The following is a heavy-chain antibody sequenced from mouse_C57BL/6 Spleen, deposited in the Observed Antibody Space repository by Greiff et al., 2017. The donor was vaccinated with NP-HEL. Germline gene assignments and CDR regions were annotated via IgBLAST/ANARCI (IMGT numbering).Heavy chain of an antibody. CDR1: GFSLTSSGMG. D-gene: IGHD1-1*01. CDR3: ARGARDYGVYALDY. CDR2: IYWDDAK. J-gene: IGHJ4*01. Sequence: QVTLQECGPGILQPSQTLSLSCSFSGFSLTSSGMGLSWLRQPPGLGLVWLVHIYWDDAKRYNPSLKSRPSTPKDTSSTPVFLMITRVDTTDTATYFCARGARDYGVYALDYWGQGTSVTVSA. V-gene: IGHV8-12*01.